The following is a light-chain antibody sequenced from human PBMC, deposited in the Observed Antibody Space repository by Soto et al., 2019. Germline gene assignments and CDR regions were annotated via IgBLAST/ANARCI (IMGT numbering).Light chain of an antibody. Sequence: QSVLTQPPSGSGAPGQRVTISFTWSSSNIGAPYDVHWYQQLPGRVPKLLIYGNGNRPSGVPDRFSGSNSGSFASLAISGVQAEDERDYYCQSYDSSLSGSVFVAGTKLTVL. CDR3: QSYDSSLSGSV. J-gene: IGLJ1*01. V-gene: IGLV1-40*01. CDR2: GNG. CDR1: SSNIGAPYD.